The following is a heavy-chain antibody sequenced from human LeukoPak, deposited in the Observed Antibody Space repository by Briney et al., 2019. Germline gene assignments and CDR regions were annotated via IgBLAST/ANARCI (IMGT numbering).Heavy chain of an antibody. Sequence: SETLSLTCSVSGGSISSYYWTWIRQPPGKGLEWIGYIYYSGSTNYNPSLKSRVTISVDTSKNQFSLKLSSVTAADTAVYYCARGVSYSSSWYDHFDYWGQGTLVTVSS. V-gene: IGHV4-59*01. CDR1: GGSISSYY. CDR2: IYYSGST. J-gene: IGHJ4*02. D-gene: IGHD6-13*01. CDR3: ARGVSYSSSWYDHFDY.